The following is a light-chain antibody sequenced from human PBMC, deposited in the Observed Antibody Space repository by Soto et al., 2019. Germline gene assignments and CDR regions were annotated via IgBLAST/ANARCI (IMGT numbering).Light chain of an antibody. CDR1: ESIRTW. CDR3: QQYHNYPRT. J-gene: IGKJ1*01. Sequence: DIQMSQSPSTLSASIRDRVTITCRASESIRTWLAWYQHKPGKAPKFLIYDASSLESGVPSRFSGSGSGTEFTLAISNLQPDDFATYFCQQYHNYPRTFGQGTMVDIK. CDR2: DAS. V-gene: IGKV1-5*01.